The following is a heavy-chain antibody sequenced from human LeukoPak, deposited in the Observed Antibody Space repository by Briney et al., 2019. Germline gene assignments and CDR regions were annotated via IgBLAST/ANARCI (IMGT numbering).Heavy chain of an antibody. CDR1: GFTFSSYS. CDR2: ISSSSSYI. CDR3: ARVVGIVATIDY. D-gene: IGHD5-12*01. V-gene: IGHV3-21*01. J-gene: IGHJ4*02. Sequence: NPGGSLRLSCAASGFTFSSYSMNWVRQAPGKGLEWVSSISSSSSYIYYADSVKGRFTISRDNAKNSLYLQMNSLRAEDTAVYYCARVVGIVATIDYWGQGTLVTVSS.